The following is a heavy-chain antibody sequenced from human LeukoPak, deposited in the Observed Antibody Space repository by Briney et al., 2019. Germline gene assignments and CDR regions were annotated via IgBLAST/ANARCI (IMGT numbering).Heavy chain of an antibody. CDR2: MSRSGKNI. CDR3: ARGWDRAHPTGFEFDV. Sequence: GGSLRLFCAASGFTFRRYEMNWVRQATGKGGEGVSFMSRSGKNINQPVSVKGRFTISRDNAKISVHLQMDNLRLDDTAVYYCARGWDRAHPTGFEFDVWGQGTLVTVSS. J-gene: IGHJ4*02. D-gene: IGHD1-26*01. CDR1: GFTFRRYE. V-gene: IGHV3-48*03.